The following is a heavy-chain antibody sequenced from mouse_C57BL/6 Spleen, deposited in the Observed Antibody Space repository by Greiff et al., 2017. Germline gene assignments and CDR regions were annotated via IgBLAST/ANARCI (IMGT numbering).Heavy chain of an antibody. J-gene: IGHJ2*01. CDR3: ARVYYDGSSWDYFDY. CDR1: GYTFTSYW. D-gene: IGHD1-1*01. Sequence: QVQLQQPGAELVKPGASVKLSCKASGYTFTSYWMHWVKQRPGRGLEWIGRIDPNSGGTKYNEKFKSKATLTVDKPSSTAYMQRSSLTSEDSAVYDCARVYYDGSSWDYFDYWGQGTTLTVSS. V-gene: IGHV1-72*01. CDR2: IDPNSGGT.